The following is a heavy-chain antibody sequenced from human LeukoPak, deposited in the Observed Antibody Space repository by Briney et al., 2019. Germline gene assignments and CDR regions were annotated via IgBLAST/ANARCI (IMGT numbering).Heavy chain of an antibody. CDR3: AKDHSSGWYQTFDY. D-gene: IGHD6-19*01. Sequence: GGSLRLSCAASGFTFSSYGMHWVRQAPGKGLEWVAVISYDGSNKYYADSVKGRFTISRDNSKNTLYLQMNSLRAEDTAVYYCAKDHSSGWYQTFDYWGQGTLVTVSS. J-gene: IGHJ4*02. CDR1: GFTFSSYG. CDR2: ISYDGSNK. V-gene: IGHV3-30*18.